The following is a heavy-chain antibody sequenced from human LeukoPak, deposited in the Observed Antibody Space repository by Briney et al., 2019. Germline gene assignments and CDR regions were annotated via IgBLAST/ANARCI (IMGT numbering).Heavy chain of an antibody. CDR1: GGTFSSYA. CDR3: ARDGMVRGVIDYYGMDV. D-gene: IGHD3-10*01. Sequence: SVKVSCKASGGTFSSYAISWVRQAPGQGLEWMGGIIPILGIADYAQKFQGRVTITADESTSTASMEVSSLRSEDTAVYYCARDGMVRGVIDYYGMDVWGQGTTVTVSS. CDR2: IIPILGIA. J-gene: IGHJ6*02. V-gene: IGHV1-69*10.